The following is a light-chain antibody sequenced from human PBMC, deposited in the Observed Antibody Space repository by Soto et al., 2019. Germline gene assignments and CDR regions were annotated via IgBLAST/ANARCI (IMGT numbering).Light chain of an antibody. V-gene: IGKV3-20*01. CDR2: GAS. J-gene: IGKJ4*01. CDR3: QQYGGSPT. CDR1: QSVSSNY. Sequence: EIVLTQSPGTLSLSPGERATLSCRASQSVSSNYLAWYQHRPGQTPRLLIYGASHRAPGIPDRFSGSGSGTDFTLTISRLEPEDFVVYYCQQYGGSPTFGGGTKVEIK.